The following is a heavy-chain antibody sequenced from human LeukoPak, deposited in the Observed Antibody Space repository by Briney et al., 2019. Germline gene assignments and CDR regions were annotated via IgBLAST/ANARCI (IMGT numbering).Heavy chain of an antibody. CDR2: INPNSGGT. Sequence: ASVKVSCKASGYTFTGYYMHWVRQAPGQGLEWMGWINPNSGGTNYAQKFQGRVTMTRDTSISTAYMELSRLRSDDTAVYYCARAQRVRTAAAGPFDYWGQGTLVTVSS. CDR1: GYTFTGYY. D-gene: IGHD6-13*01. V-gene: IGHV1-2*02. J-gene: IGHJ4*02. CDR3: ARAQRVRTAAAGPFDY.